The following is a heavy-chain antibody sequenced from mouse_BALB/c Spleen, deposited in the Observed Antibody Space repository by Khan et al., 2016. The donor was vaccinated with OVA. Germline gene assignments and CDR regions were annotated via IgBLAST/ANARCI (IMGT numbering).Heavy chain of an antibody. CDR2: IWGGGST. Sequence: QVQLKESGPGLVAPSQSLSITCSVSGFSLTDYGVSWIRQPPGKGLEWLGVIWGGGSTYYNSVLESRLSISKDNSKSQVFLKMNSLQTDDTAMYYSAKGLWSYYFAVDYWGQGTSVTVSS. J-gene: IGHJ4*01. CDR1: GFSLTDYG. D-gene: IGHD1-1*02. V-gene: IGHV2-6-5*01. CDR3: AKGLWSYYFAVDY.